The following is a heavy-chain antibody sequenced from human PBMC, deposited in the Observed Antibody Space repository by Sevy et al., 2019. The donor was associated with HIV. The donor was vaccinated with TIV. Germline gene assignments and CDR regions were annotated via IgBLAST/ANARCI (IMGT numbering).Heavy chain of an antibody. D-gene: IGHD2-15*01. CDR3: SRDCSGGSCYFGVYYYGMDV. J-gene: IGHJ6*02. Sequence: GGSLRLSCTASGFPFGDFALSWFRQAPGKGPEWIGFIRSKTYGGSTEYAASVKGRFIISRDDSKTIAYLKMNSLKTEDTAVYYCSRDCSGGSCYFGVYYYGMDVWGQGTTVTVSS. CDR2: IRSKTYGGST. V-gene: IGHV3-49*03. CDR1: GFPFGDFA.